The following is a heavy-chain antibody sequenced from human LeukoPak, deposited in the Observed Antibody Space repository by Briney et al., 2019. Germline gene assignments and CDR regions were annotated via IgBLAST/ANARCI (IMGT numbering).Heavy chain of an antibody. Sequence: SETLSLTCTVSGGSISSYYWSWIRQPPGKGLEWIGYIYYSGSTNYNPSLKSRVTISVDTSKNQFSLKLSSVTAADTAVYYCARRRREAVFDYWGQGTLVTVSS. J-gene: IGHJ4*02. D-gene: IGHD6-19*01. CDR2: IYYSGST. CDR1: GGSISSYY. V-gene: IGHV4-59*08. CDR3: ARRRREAVFDY.